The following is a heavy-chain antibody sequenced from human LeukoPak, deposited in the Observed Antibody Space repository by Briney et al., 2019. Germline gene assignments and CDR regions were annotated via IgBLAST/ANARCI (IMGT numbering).Heavy chain of an antibody. D-gene: IGHD3-9*01. V-gene: IGHV4-61*08. CDR1: GGSVNSDGYY. CDR2: IYYSRST. Sequence: KSSETLSLTCTVSGGSVNSDGYYWSWIRQPPGKGLEWIGHIYYSRSTNYNPSLKSRVIISVDTSKNQFSLKLSSVTAADTAVYYCARSPYYNIVTGYYTFDYWGQGTLVTVSS. CDR3: ARSPYYNIVTGYYTFDY. J-gene: IGHJ4*02.